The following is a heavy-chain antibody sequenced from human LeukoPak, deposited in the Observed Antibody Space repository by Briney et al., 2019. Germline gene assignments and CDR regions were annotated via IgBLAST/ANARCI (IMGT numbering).Heavy chain of an antibody. CDR1: GFTFSSYE. CDR3: ASSYCSGGSCGVVDY. D-gene: IGHD2-15*01. J-gene: IGHJ4*02. Sequence: GGSLRLSCAASGFTFSSYEMNWVRQAPGKGLEWVSYISSSSSYTNYADSVKGRFTISRDNAKNSLYLQMNSLRAEDTAVYYCASSYCSGGSCGVVDYWGQGTLVTVSS. CDR2: ISSSSSYT. V-gene: IGHV3-21*05.